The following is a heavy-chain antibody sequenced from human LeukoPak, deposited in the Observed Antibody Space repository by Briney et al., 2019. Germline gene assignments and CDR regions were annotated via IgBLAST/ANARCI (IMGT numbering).Heavy chain of an antibody. V-gene: IGHV3-15*01. CDR2: IKSKTDGGTT. CDR1: GFTFSNAW. D-gene: IGHD2-2*02. Sequence: GGSLRLSCAASGFTFSNAWMSWVRHAPGKGLEWVGRIKSKTDGGTTDYAAPVKGRFTISRDDSKNTLYLQMNSLKTEDTAVYYWTTGVGPAAIIFWGQGTMVTVSS. J-gene: IGHJ3*01. CDR3: TTGVGPAAIIF.